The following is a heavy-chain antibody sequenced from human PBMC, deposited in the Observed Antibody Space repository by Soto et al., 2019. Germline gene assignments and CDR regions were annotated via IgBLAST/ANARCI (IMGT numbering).Heavy chain of an antibody. Sequence: GGSLRLSCAASGFTFSSYWMSWVRQAPGKGLEWVANIKQDGSEKYYVDSVKGRFTISRDNAKNSLYLQMNSLRAEDTVVYYCARARGDYYGSSGYPLYWGQGTLVTVSS. CDR2: IKQDGSEK. J-gene: IGHJ4*02. V-gene: IGHV3-7*04. D-gene: IGHD3-22*01. CDR1: GFTFSSYW. CDR3: ARARGDYYGSSGYPLY.